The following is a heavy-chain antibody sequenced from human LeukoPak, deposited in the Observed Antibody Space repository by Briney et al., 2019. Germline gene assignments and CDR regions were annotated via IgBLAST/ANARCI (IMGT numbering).Heavy chain of an antibody. Sequence: SETLSLTCTVSGGSISSYYWSWIRQPPGEGLEWIGSIYYSGSTNSNPSLKSRATISIDTSKTQFSLNLSSVTAVDTAVYYCARGASGYSYGWGQGTLVTVSS. CDR3: ARGASGYSYG. CDR1: GGSISSYY. J-gene: IGHJ4*02. CDR2: IYYSGST. V-gene: IGHV4-59*01. D-gene: IGHD5-18*01.